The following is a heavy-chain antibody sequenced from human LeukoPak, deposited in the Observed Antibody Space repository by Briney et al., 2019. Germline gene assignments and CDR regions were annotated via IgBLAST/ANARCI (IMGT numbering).Heavy chain of an antibody. D-gene: IGHD4-23*01. CDR2: ISSSSSSYI. V-gene: IGHV3-21*01. CDR1: GFTFSSYS. Sequence: PGGSLRLSCAASGFTFSSYSMNWVRQAPGKGLEWVSSISSSSSSYIYYADSVKGRFTISRDNAKNSLYLQMNSLRAEDTAVYYCARDLVYGGNSGGREDWGQGTLVTVSS. CDR3: ARDLVYGGNSGGRED. J-gene: IGHJ4*02.